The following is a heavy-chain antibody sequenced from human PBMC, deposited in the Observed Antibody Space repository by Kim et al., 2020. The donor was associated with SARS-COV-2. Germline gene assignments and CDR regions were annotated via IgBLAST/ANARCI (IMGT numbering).Heavy chain of an antibody. Sequence: GGSLRLSCAASGFTVSRNYMSWVRQAPGKGLEWVSIIYSGASTYYADSVKGRFTISRDNSKNTLYLQMNSLRAEDTAVYFCARTLGGYFDYWGLGTLVTVSS. CDR2: IYSGAST. V-gene: IGHV3-66*01. D-gene: IGHD3-10*01. CDR3: ARTLGGYFDY. J-gene: IGHJ4*02. CDR1: GFTVSRNY.